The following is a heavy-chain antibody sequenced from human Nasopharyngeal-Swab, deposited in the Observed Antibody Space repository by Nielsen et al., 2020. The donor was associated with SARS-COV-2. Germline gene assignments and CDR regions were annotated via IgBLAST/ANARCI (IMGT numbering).Heavy chain of an antibody. Sequence: GGSLRLSCAASGFRFSGYWMSWFRQAPGKGPEWVANINQGGIEKKSVDSVKGRFTISRDDATNSVHLQMNSLRADDTAVYYCAREAYYNAVDYWGQGTLVTVSS. CDR2: INQGGIEK. D-gene: IGHD3-10*01. V-gene: IGHV3-7*04. J-gene: IGHJ4*02. CDR1: GFRFSGYW. CDR3: AREAYYNAVDY.